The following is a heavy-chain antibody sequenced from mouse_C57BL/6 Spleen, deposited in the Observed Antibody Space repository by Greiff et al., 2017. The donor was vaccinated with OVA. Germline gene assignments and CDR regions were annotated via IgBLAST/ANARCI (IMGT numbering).Heavy chain of an antibody. J-gene: IGHJ2*01. Sequence: EVQLQQSGPELVKPGASVKISCKASGYTFTDYYMNWVKQSHGKSLEWIGDINPNNGGTSYNQKFKGKATLTVDKSSSTAYMELRSLTSEDSAVYYCARNYDYDDGYFDYWGQGTTLTVSS. CDR1: GYTFTDYY. CDR2: INPNNGGT. D-gene: IGHD2-4*01. V-gene: IGHV1-26*01. CDR3: ARNYDYDDGYFDY.